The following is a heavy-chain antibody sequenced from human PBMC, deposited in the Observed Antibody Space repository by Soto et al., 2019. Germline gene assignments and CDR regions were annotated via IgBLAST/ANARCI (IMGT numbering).Heavy chain of an antibody. CDR3: ARSSRDGSGRYYYYMDV. Sequence: SETLSLTCTVSGGSISGYYWSWIRQPPGKGLEWIGYIYYSGSTNYNPSLQSRVVISVDTPKNQFSLKLSSVTAADTAVYYCARSSRDGSGRYYYYMDVWGKGTTVTVSS. D-gene: IGHD3-10*01. V-gene: IGHV4-59*01. CDR2: IYYSGST. J-gene: IGHJ6*03. CDR1: GGSISGYY.